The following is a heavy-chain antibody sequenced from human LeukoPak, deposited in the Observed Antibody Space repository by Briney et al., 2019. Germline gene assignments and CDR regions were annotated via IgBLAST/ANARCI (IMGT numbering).Heavy chain of an antibody. V-gene: IGHV4-59*08. CDR1: GGSISSYY. D-gene: IGHD2-8*02. J-gene: IGHJ6*02. Sequence: PSETLSLTCTVSGGSISSYYWSWLRQPPGKGLEWIGHIYYSGSTNYNPSLKSRVTISVHTSKKQFSLKLTSVTAADTAVYYCARSIVLAGFVSDYYYYGMDVWGQGTTVTVSS. CDR3: ARSIVLAGFVSDYYYYGMDV. CDR2: IYYSGST.